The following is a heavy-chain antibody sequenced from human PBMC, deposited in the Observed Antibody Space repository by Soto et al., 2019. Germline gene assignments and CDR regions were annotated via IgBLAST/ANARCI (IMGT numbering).Heavy chain of an antibody. Sequence: PSETLSLTCTVSGGSISSSSYYWGWIRQLPGKGLEWIGSIYYSGSTYYNPSLKSRVTISVDTSKNQFSLKLSSVTAADTAVYYCARRYQSYGYYGMDVWGQGTTLTVSS. CDR2: IYYSGST. D-gene: IGHD1-26*01. CDR1: GGSISSSSYY. CDR3: ARRYQSYGYYGMDV. J-gene: IGHJ6*02. V-gene: IGHV4-39*01.